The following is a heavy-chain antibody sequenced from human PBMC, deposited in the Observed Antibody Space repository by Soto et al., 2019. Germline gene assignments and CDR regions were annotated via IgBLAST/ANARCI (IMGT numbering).Heavy chain of an antibody. J-gene: IGHJ4*02. V-gene: IGHV3-23*01. Sequence: GGSLRLSCAASGLTFSSYAMIWVRQAAGKGLEWVSAISGSGGSTYYADSVKGRFAISRDNSKNTLYLQMNSLRAEDTAVYYCAKSCPRYCSGGSCYTDYWGQGTLVTVSS. CDR2: ISGSGGST. CDR3: AKSCPRYCSGGSCYTDY. CDR1: GLTFSSYA. D-gene: IGHD2-15*01.